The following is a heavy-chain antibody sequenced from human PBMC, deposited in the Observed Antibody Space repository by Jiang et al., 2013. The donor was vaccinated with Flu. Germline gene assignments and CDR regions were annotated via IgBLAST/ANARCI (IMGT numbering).Heavy chain of an antibody. CDR2: IRGGGGST. CDR1: GFTFSDYA. CDR3: AKVPVLLSYSGTLGGAFDI. Sequence: AASGFTFSDYAMNWVRQSPGKGLEWVSAIRGGGGSTYYADSVKGRFTISRDNSKSTLYLQMNSLRVEDTALYYCAKVPVLLSYSGTLGGAFDIWGQGTMVTVAS. J-gene: IGHJ3*02. V-gene: IGHV3-23*01. D-gene: IGHD5-12*01.